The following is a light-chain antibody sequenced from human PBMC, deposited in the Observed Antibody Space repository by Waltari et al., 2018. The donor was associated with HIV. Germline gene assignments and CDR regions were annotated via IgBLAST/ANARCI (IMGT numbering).Light chain of an antibody. Sequence: QSALTQPASVSGSPGQSITISCTGTSSDVGSYNLVSWYQQHPGKAPKLMIYEGSKRPSGVSNRFSGSKAGSTASLTISGLQAGDEADYDCCSYAGSSTLEVFGGGTKLTVL. CDR2: EGS. CDR1: SSDVGSYNL. J-gene: IGLJ2*01. V-gene: IGLV2-23*01. CDR3: CSYAGSSTLEV.